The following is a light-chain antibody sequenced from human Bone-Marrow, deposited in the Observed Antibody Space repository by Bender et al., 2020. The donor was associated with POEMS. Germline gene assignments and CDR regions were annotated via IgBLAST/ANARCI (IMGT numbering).Light chain of an antibody. CDR1: NIGSKS. CDR3: QVWDSDTYHVV. CDR2: DDS. V-gene: IGLV3-21*02. J-gene: IGLJ2*01. Sequence: SYVLTQAPSVSVAPGQTARITCGGNNIGSKSVHWYQQKPGRAPVVVVYDDSDRPSGIPERFSGSNSGKAATLIISRVEVGDEADYYCQVWDSDTYHVVFGGGTKLIVL.